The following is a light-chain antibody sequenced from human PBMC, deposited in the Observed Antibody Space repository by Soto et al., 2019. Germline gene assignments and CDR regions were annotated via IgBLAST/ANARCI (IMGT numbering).Light chain of an antibody. Sequence: EIVLTQSPATLSLSPGERATLSCRASPSVSNRLAWYQQKPGQAPRLLIFDASNRATGVPARFSGSGSGTDFTLTISSLEPEDFAVYDCQQRGNWPFLTFGPGTKVDVK. CDR1: PSVSNR. CDR3: QQRGNWPFLT. J-gene: IGKJ3*01. V-gene: IGKV3-11*01. CDR2: DAS.